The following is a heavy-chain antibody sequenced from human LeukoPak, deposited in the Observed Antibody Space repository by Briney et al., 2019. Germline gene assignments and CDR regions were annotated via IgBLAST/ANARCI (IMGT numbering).Heavy chain of an antibody. CDR3: ARGRRYFQH. Sequence: SETLSLTCTVSGGSTSSYYWSWIRQPPGKGLEWIGYIYYSGSTNYNPPLKSRVTISVDTSKNQFSLKLSSVTAADTAVYYCARGRRYFQHWGQGTLVTVSS. CDR1: GGSTSSYY. CDR2: IYYSGST. V-gene: IGHV4-59*01. J-gene: IGHJ1*01.